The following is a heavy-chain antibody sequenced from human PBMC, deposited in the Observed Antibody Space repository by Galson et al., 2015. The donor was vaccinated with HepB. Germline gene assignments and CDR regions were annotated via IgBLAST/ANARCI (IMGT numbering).Heavy chain of an antibody. V-gene: IGHV3-30-3*01. CDR1: GFTFSSYA. D-gene: IGHD1-26*01. Sequence: SLRLSCAASGFTFSSYAMHWVRQPPGKGLEWVAVISYDGSNKYYADSVKVRFTISRDNSKNTLYLQMNSLIAEDTAVFYCASLVGATSPDLDYWGQGTLVTVSS. CDR3: ASLVGATSPDLDY. CDR2: ISYDGSNK. J-gene: IGHJ4*02.